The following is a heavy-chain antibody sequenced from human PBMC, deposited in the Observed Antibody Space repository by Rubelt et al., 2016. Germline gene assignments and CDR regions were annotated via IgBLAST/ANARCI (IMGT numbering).Heavy chain of an antibody. D-gene: IGHD6-19*01. CDR2: INPNSGGT. V-gene: IGHV1-2*06. J-gene: IGHJ4*02. CDR1: GYTFTGYY. CDR3: ARESSSGWYIDY. Sequence: QVQLVQSGAEVKKPGASVKVSCKASGYTFTGYYMHWVRQAPGQGLEWVGRINPNSGGTNYTQKFKGRVTMTRDTSITTAYMGLSRLRSDDTAVFYCARESSSGWYIDYWGQGTLVTVSS.